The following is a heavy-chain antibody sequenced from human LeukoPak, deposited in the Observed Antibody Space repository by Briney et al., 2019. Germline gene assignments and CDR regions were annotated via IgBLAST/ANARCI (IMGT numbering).Heavy chain of an antibody. CDR2: VSASGSAT. V-gene: IGHV3-48*02. Sequence: GGSLRLSCAASGFTCSSYTMNWVRQAPGKGLEWVSYVSASGSATYYGDSVKGRFTISRDNAKNSVYMQMNSLRDEDTAVYYCARISGLGAREYLDHWGQGTLVTVSS. CDR1: GFTCSSYT. CDR3: ARISGLGAREYLDH. J-gene: IGHJ4*02. D-gene: IGHD2/OR15-2a*01.